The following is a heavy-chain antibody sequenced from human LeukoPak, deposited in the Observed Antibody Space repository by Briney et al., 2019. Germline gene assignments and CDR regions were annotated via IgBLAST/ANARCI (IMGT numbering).Heavy chain of an antibody. Sequence: SETLSLTCAVYGGSFSDYYWSWLRQPPEMGLEWIGEINQSGSTNYNPSLKSRVTISVDTSKNQFSLKLISVTAADTAVFYCARGDYTTSAFDYWGQGTLVTVSS. D-gene: IGHD3-3*01. J-gene: IGHJ4*02. CDR3: ARGDYTTSAFDY. CDR1: GGSFSDYY. CDR2: INQSGST. V-gene: IGHV4-34*01.